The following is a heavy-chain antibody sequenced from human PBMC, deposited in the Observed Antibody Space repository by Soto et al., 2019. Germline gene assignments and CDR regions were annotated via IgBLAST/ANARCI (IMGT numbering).Heavy chain of an antibody. V-gene: IGHV1-3*01. J-gene: IGHJ4*02. CDR1: GYTFTSYA. D-gene: IGHD6-19*01. CDR2: INAGNGNT. CDR3: ARHGGPPAVAGTFGY. Sequence: GASVKVSCKASGYTFTSYAMHWVRQAPGQRLEWMGWINAGNGNTKYSQKIQGRVTITRDTSASTAYMDLSSLTAADTAVYYCARHGGPPAVAGTFGYWGQGTLVTVSS.